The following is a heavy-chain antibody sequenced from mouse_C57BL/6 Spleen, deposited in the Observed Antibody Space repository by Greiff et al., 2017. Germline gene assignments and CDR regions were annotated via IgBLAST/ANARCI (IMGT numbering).Heavy chain of an antibody. J-gene: IGHJ4*01. CDR1: GYTFTSYW. CDR2: IHPGSGST. D-gene: IGHD1-1*01. CDR3: AREEITTEAMDD. Sequence: QVQLQQPGAELVKPGASVKMSCKASGYTFTSYWITWVKQRPGQGLEWIGDIHPGSGSTNYNEKFKSKATVTVDISSSTAYMQLSSLTSEDAAVYYCAREEITTEAMDDWGQGTSVTVSS. V-gene: IGHV1-55*01.